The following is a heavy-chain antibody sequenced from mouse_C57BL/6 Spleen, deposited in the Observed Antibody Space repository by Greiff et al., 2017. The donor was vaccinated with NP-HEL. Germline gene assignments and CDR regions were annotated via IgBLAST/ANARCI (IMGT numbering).Heavy chain of an antibody. V-gene: IGHV1-69*01. D-gene: IGHD2-5*01. CDR3: ARRNSNYRGGAMDY. CDR2: IDPSDSYT. J-gene: IGHJ4*01. CDR1: GYTFTSYW. Sequence: QVQLQQPGAELVMPGASVKLSCKASGYTFTSYWMHWVKQRPGQGLEWIGEIDPSDSYTNYNQKFKGKSTLTVDKSSSTAYMQLSSLTSEDSAVYYCARRNSNYRGGAMDYWGQETSVTVSS.